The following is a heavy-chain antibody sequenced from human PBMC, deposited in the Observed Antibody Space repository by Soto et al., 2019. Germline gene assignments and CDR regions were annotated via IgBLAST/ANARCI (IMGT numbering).Heavy chain of an antibody. J-gene: IGHJ4*02. V-gene: IGHV1-69*13. D-gene: IGHD1-26*01. Sequence: GASVKVSCKASGGTFSSYAISWVRQAPGQGLEWMGGIIPIFGTANYAQKFQGRVTITADESTSTAYMELSSLRSEDTAVYYCARDGSYLYYFDYWGQGTLVTVSS. CDR3: ARDGSYLYYFDY. CDR1: GGTFSSYA. CDR2: IIPIFGTA.